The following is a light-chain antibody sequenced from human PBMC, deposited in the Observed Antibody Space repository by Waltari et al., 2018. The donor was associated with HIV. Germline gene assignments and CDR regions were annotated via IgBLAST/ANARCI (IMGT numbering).Light chain of an antibody. V-gene: IGLV2-14*01. CDR2: EVS. Sequence: QSALTQPASVSGSPGQSITISCTGTSSDVGGYNYVSWYQQHPGKAPKLMIYEVSNRHSGVSNRFSGSKSGNTASLTISGLQAEDEADYYCSSYTSSSTVFGGGTKLTVL. CDR3: SSYTSSSTV. J-gene: IGLJ2*01. CDR1: SSDVGGYNY.